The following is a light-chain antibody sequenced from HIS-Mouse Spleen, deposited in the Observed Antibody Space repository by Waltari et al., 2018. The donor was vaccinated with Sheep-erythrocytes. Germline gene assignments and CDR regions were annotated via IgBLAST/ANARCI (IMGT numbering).Light chain of an antibody. J-gene: IGKJ4*01. CDR2: AAS. CDR3: QQYYSFPLT. CDR1: QVIISY. Sequence: AIWMTQSPSLLSASTGDRVTISCRLSQVIISYLALYQQKPGKDPELLIYAASTLQSGVPSRFSGSGSGTDFTLTISCLQSEDFATYYCQQYYSFPLTFGGGTKVEIK. V-gene: IGKV1D-8*02.